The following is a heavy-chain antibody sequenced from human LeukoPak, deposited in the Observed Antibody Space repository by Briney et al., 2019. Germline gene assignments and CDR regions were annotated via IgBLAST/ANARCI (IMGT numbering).Heavy chain of an antibody. D-gene: IGHD6-13*01. CDR3: ARESGIAAALDL. Sequence: GSLRLSCAASGFTFSSYAMSWVRQGPGKGLEWVSVMSGSGGSSSYADSVKGRFTISRDNAKNTLYLQMNSLRAEDTAVYYCARESGIAAALDLWGQGTLVTVSS. J-gene: IGHJ5*02. CDR2: MSGSGGSS. CDR1: GFTFSSYA. V-gene: IGHV3-23*01.